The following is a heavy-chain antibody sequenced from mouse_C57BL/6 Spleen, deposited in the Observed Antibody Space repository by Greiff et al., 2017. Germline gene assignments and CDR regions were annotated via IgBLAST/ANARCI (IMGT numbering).Heavy chain of an antibody. V-gene: IGHV1-69*01. D-gene: IGHD1-1*01. CDR3: ARCGSSSHFDY. J-gene: IGHJ2*01. CDR2: IDPSDSYT. CDR1: GYTFTSYW. Sequence: QVQLKQPGAELVMPGASVKLSCKASGYTFTSYWMHWVKQRPGQGLEWIGEIDPSDSYTNYNQKFKGKSTLTVDKSSSTAYMQLSSLTSEDSAVYYCARCGSSSHFDYWGQGTTLTVSS.